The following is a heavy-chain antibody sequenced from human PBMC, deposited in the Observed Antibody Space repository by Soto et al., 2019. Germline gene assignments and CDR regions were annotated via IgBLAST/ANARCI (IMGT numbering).Heavy chain of an antibody. V-gene: IGHV4-30-4*01. Sequence: QLQLQESGPGLVKPSQTLSLTCTVSGGSISSGDYYWSWIRQPPGKGLEWIGYIYYSGSTYYNPSLKSRVTISVDTSKNQFSLKLSSVTAADTAVYYCARVMITFGGVIVIPSGYFDYWGQGTLVTVSS. CDR3: ARVMITFGGVIVIPSGYFDY. J-gene: IGHJ4*02. CDR2: IYYSGST. CDR1: GGSISSGDYY. D-gene: IGHD3-16*02.